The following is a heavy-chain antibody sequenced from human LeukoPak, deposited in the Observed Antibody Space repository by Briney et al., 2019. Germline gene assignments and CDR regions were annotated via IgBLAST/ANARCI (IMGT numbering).Heavy chain of an antibody. D-gene: IGHD6-19*01. V-gene: IGHV1-69*13. Sequence: SVKVSCEASGGTFSSYAISWVRQAPGQGLEWMGGIIPIFGTANYAQKFQGRVTITADESTSTAYMELSSLRSEDTAVYYCARAGIAVAGNDYWGQGTLVTVSS. CDR1: GGTFSSYA. J-gene: IGHJ4*02. CDR3: ARAGIAVAGNDY. CDR2: IIPIFGTA.